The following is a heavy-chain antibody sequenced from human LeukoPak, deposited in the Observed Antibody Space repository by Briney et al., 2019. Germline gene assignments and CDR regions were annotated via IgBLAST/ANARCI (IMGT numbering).Heavy chain of an antibody. J-gene: IGHJ4*02. CDR2: IRQDGSDK. V-gene: IGHV3-7*01. CDR3: APPPIAATGN. Sequence: GGSLRLSCAASGFTFSSYWMSWVRQAPGKGLEWVANIRQDGSDKNYVDSVEGRSSISRDNAKRSLYLQMNSLRAEDTAVYYCAPPPIAATGNWGQGTLVTVSS. D-gene: IGHD6-13*01. CDR1: GFTFSSYW.